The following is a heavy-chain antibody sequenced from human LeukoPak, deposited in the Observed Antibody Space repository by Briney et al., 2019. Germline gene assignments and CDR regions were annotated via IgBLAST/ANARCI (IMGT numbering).Heavy chain of an antibody. CDR3: ARDPGRHAFDI. CDR2: IYYSGST. Sequence: PSETLSLTCTVSGGSISSYYWSWIRQPPGKGLEWIGYIYYSGSTNYNPSLKSRVTMSVDTSKNQFSLKLSSVTAADTAVYYCARDPGRHAFDIWGQGTMVTVSS. J-gene: IGHJ3*02. CDR1: GGSISSYY. V-gene: IGHV4-59*12.